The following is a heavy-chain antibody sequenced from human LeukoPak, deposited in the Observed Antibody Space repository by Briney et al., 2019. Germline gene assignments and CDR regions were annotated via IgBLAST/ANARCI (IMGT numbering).Heavy chain of an antibody. D-gene: IGHD2-2*01. J-gene: IGHJ4*02. Sequence: PGRSLRLSCAASGFTFSSYAMHWVRQAPGKGLEWVAVISYDGSNKYYADSVKGRFTISRDNSKNTLYLQMNSLRAEGTAVYYCARDLRYCSSTSCYHRPGYWGQGTLVTVSS. CDR3: ARDLRYCSSTSCYHRPGY. V-gene: IGHV3-30-3*01. CDR2: ISYDGSNK. CDR1: GFTFSSYA.